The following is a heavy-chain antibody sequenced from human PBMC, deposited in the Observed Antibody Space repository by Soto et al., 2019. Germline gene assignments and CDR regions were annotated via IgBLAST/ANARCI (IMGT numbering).Heavy chain of an antibody. J-gene: IGHJ4*02. D-gene: IGHD3-16*02. CDR1: GFTSGSYA. CDR2: ISGSGGST. CDR3: AKGHTLGELSPFDY. V-gene: IGHV3-23*01. Sequence: PGWSLRLSCAVSGFTSGSYAMSWVRQAPGKGLEWVSAISGSGGSTYYADSVKGRFTISRDNSKNTLYLQMNSLRAEDTAVYYCAKGHTLGELSPFDYWGQGTLVTVSS.